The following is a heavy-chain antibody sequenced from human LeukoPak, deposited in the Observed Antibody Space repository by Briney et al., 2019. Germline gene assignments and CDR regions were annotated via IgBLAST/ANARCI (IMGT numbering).Heavy chain of an antibody. V-gene: IGHV3-21*01. J-gene: IGHJ6*03. CDR2: ISSTGAYI. CDR3: AKDLKDYYYYMDV. Sequence: PGGSLRLSCATSGFIFSSDSMIWVRQAPGKGLEWVSSISSTGAYIYYADSVKGRFTISRDNSKNTLYLQMNSLRAEDTAVYYCAKDLKDYYYYMDVWGKGTTVTVSS. CDR1: GFIFSSDS. D-gene: IGHD3-9*01.